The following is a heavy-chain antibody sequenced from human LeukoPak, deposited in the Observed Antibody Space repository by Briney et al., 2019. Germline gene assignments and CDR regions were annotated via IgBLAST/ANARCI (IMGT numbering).Heavy chain of an antibody. CDR2: IKQDGSEK. V-gene: IGHV3-7*01. Sequence: GGTLRLSCAASGFTFSNYGMSWVRQAPGKGLEWVANIKQDGSEKYYVDSVKGRFTISRDNSKNTLYLQMNSLSAEDTAVYYCARAGGQLLHGFGYFEYWGQGTLVTVSS. CDR3: ARAGGQLLHGFGYFEY. J-gene: IGHJ4*02. D-gene: IGHD6-13*01. CDR1: GFTFSNYG.